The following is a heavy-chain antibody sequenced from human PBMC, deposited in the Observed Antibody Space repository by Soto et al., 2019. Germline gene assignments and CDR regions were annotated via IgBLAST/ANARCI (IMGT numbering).Heavy chain of an antibody. CDR1: GSTFSSYA. D-gene: IGHD5-18*01. CDR3: ARDGYSNYYYYYGMDV. V-gene: IGHV1-69*13. J-gene: IGHJ6*02. Sequence: SVKVSCKASGSTFSSYAISWVRQAPGQGLEWMGGIIPIFGTANYAQKFQGRVTITADESTSTAYMELSSLRSEDTAVYYCARDGYSNYYYYYGMDVWGQGTTVTVSS. CDR2: IIPIFGTA.